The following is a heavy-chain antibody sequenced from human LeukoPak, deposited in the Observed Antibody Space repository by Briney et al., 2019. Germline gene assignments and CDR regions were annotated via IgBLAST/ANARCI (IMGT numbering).Heavy chain of an antibody. CDR3: ARPLGYCSSTSCPPPDY. CDR1: GFTFSNFA. Sequence: GGSLRLSCAASGFTFSNFAMSWVRQAPGKGLEWVSAISGTGGNTFYTDSVTGRFTISRDNSKNTLYVQMNSLRAEDTAVYYCARPLGYCSSTSCPPPDYWGQGTLVTVSS. CDR2: ISGTGGNT. J-gene: IGHJ4*02. D-gene: IGHD2-2*01. V-gene: IGHV3-23*01.